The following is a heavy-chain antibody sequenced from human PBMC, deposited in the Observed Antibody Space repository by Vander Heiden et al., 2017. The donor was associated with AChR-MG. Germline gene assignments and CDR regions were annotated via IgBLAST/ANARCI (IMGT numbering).Heavy chain of an antibody. J-gene: IGHJ4*02. V-gene: IGHV4-39*01. CDR1: GGSISSSSYY. Sequence: QLQLQESGPGLVKPSETLSLTCTVSGGSISSSSYYWGWIRQPPGKGLEWIGSIYYSGSTYYNPALKSRVTISVDTSKNQFSLKLRSVTAAETAVYYCARLPKRITMIVVVIWGQGTLVTVSS. CDR3: ARLPKRITMIVVVI. CDR2: IYYSGST. D-gene: IGHD3-22*01.